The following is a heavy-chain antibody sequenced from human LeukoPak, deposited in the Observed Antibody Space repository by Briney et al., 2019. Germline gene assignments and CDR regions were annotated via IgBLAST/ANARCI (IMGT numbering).Heavy chain of an antibody. V-gene: IGHV4-59*12. Sequence: SETLSLTCTVSGGSINGYYWSWIRQPPGKGLEWIAHIDYSGNTDYNPSLKSRVTISIDTSKNQFSLKVRSVTAADSAIYYCARTASMVTTVIDYWGQGTLVTVSS. J-gene: IGHJ4*02. CDR2: IDYSGNT. CDR3: ARTASMVTTVIDY. D-gene: IGHD4-17*01. CDR1: GGSINGYY.